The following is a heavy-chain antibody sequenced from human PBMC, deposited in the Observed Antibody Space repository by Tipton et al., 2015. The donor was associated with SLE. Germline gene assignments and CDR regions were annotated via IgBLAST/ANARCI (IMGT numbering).Heavy chain of an antibody. D-gene: IGHD2-8*02. V-gene: IGHV3-49*04. CDR1: GFTFGDYC. Sequence: SLRLSCTVSGFTFGDYCMTWVRQVPGKGLEWVGLVRSKAYGGTTEYAASVEGRFTISRDDSKSIAYLQMNSLKTEDTAVYYCSRVDTVPGIWYWNDCWGQGPLVSVSS. CDR3: SRVDTVPGIWYWNDC. J-gene: IGHJ4*02. CDR2: VRSKAYGGTT.